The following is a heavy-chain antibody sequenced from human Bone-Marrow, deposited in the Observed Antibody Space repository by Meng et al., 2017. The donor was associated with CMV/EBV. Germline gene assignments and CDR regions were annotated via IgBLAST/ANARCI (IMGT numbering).Heavy chain of an antibody. Sequence: SVKVSCKASGGIFSSNAISWVRQAPGQGLEWMGGIIPIFGTANYAQKFQGRVTITTDESTSTAYMELSSLRSEDTAVYYCAREPRSTHIVVVPGDAFDIWGQGTMVTVSS. CDR2: IIPIFGTA. V-gene: IGHV1-69*05. CDR3: AREPRSTHIVVVPGDAFDI. CDR1: GGIFSSNA. D-gene: IGHD2-2*01. J-gene: IGHJ3*02.